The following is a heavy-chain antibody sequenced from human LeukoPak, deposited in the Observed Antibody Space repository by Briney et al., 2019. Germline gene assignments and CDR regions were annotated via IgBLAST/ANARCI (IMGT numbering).Heavy chain of an antibody. J-gene: IGHJ4*02. V-gene: IGHV4-59*01. D-gene: IGHD6-19*01. CDR2: IYYSGST. CDR3: ARAVAGSFDFDY. CDR1: GGSISSYC. Sequence: PSETLSLTCTVSGGSISSYCWSWIRQPPGKGLEWIGYIYYSGSTNYNPSLKSRVTISVDTSKNQFSLKLSSVTAADTAVYYCARAVAGSFDFDYWGQGTLVTVSS.